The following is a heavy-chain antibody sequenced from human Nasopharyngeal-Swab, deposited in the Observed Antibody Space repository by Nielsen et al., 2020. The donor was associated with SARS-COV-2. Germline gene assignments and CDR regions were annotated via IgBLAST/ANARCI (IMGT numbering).Heavy chain of an antibody. CDR3: ASGLSIAARQVYYYYGMDV. D-gene: IGHD6-6*01. J-gene: IGHJ6*02. CDR2: IIPIFGTA. CDR1: CGTFISYA. Sequence: SVNVSCKSSCGTFISYAISGVRQAPGQGLEWMGGIIPIFGTANYAQKFQGRVTITADESTSTAYMELSSLRSEDTAVYYCASGLSIAARQVYYYYGMDVWGQGTRVTVSS. V-gene: IGHV1-69*13.